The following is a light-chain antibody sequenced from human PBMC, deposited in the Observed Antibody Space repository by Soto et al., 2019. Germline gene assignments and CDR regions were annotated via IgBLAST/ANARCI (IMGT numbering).Light chain of an antibody. CDR1: SSDIGAYNY. CDR3: TSYTTSGAGV. Sequence: QSALTQPASVSGSPGQSITISCTGTSSDIGAYNYASWYQQHPGKAPKLMIYEVSNRPTGVSNRFSGSKSANTASLTISGLQAEDEADYYCTSYTTSGAGVFGGGTKVTVL. V-gene: IGLV2-14*01. J-gene: IGLJ3*02. CDR2: EVS.